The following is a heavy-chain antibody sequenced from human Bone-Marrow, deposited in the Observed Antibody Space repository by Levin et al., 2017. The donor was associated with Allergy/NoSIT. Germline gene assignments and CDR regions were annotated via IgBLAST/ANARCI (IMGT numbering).Heavy chain of an antibody. D-gene: IGHD6-13*01. J-gene: IGHJ4*02. CDR2: ISSSLATI. V-gene: IGHV3-48*01. CDR1: GFFFNTYS. Sequence: GESLKISCAASGFFFNTYSMNWVRQAPGKGLEWISYISSSLATINYADSVKGRFTISRDNVKNSLYLEMNSLRAEDTAVYYCARGDFERQLVFKYFDSWGQGTLVTVSS. CDR3: ARGDFERQLVFKYFDS.